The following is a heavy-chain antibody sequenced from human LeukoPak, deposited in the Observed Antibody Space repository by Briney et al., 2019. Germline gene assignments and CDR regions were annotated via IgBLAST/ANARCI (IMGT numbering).Heavy chain of an antibody. CDR3: ATQYSYGYRGAFDI. D-gene: IGHD5-18*01. CDR2: IIPIFGTA. Sequence: ASVKVSCKASGGTFSSYAISWVRQAPGQGLEWMGGIIPIFGTANYAQKFQGRATITTDESTSTAYMELSSLRSEDTAVYYCATQYSYGYRGAFDIWGQGTMVTVSS. CDR1: GGTFSSYA. V-gene: IGHV1-69*05. J-gene: IGHJ3*02.